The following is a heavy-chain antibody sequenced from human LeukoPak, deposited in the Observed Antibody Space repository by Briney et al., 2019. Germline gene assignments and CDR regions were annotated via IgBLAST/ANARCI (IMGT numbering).Heavy chain of an antibody. CDR2: FKSKSDGGTT. D-gene: IGHD5-18*01. Sequence: GGSLRLSCAASGFTFVNAWMSWVRQAPGKGLEWVGHFKSKSDGGTTDYAAPVKGTFTISRDDSKNTLYLQMNSLTTEDTAVYYCTTGYNYLAYWGQGPLVTVSS. V-gene: IGHV3-15*01. CDR3: TTGYNYLAY. J-gene: IGHJ4*02. CDR1: GFTFVNAW.